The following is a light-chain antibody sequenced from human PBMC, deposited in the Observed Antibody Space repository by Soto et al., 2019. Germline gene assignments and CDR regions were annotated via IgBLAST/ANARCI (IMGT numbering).Light chain of an antibody. CDR1: QSISTY. V-gene: IGKV3-11*01. CDR2: GAS. Sequence: VLTQSPATLSLSPGERATLSCRASQSISTYLAWYQQKPGQAPRLLIYGASNRATGIPARFSGSGSGTDFTLTISSLEPEDFAVYYCQHYNNWPPWTFGQGTKVDIK. J-gene: IGKJ1*01. CDR3: QHYNNWPPWT.